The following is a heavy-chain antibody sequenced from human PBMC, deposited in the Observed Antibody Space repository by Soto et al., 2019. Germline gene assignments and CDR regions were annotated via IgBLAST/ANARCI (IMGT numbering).Heavy chain of an antibody. CDR1: GYTFINYA. V-gene: IGHV1-3*01. Sequence: GASVKVSCKASGYTFINYAMHWVRQAPGQRLEWMGWINGGNGNTKYSQKFQGRVTITRDTSATTAYMELTSLRSEDTAVFYCARTRSFPSYYYYGMDVWGQGTTVTVSS. J-gene: IGHJ6*02. CDR3: ARTRSFPSYYYYGMDV. CDR2: INGGNGNT.